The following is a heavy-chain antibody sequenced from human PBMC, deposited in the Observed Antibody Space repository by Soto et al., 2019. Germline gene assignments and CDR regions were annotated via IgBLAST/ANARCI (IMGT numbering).Heavy chain of an antibody. J-gene: IGHJ4*01. CDR1: GGSISNFH. CDR3: AREFRATQRGFDY. CDR2: VSSCLCT. V-gene: IGHV4-4*07. Sequence: SETLSLTCTVSGGSISNFHWSWIRQPAGKGLEWIGRVSSCLCTNYNPSLQSRVTVSVHKAKKQFSLIVNSVTGADQGMYYRAREFRATQRGFDYWGHGTLVTVSS.